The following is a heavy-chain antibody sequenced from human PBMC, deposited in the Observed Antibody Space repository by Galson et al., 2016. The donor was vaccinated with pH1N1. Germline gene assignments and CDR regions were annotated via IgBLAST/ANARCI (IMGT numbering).Heavy chain of an antibody. CDR2: IRWNSGVT. J-gene: IGHJ4*02. CDR3: TKIEGYGRGWYDY. Sequence: SLRLSCEASGFTFDDYAMHWVRHAHVKGLEWVPGIRWNSGVTGYGHSVKGRFTISRDNAKHSLHLQMHSQRAEDTAIYYCTKIEGYGRGWYDYWGQGTLVTVSS. D-gene: IGHD6-19*01. CDR1: GFTFDDYA. V-gene: IGHV3-9*01.